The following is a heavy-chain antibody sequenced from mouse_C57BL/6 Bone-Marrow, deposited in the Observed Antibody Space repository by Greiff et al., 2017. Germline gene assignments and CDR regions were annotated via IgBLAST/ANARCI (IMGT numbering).Heavy chain of an antibody. V-gene: IGHV1-5*01. CDR1: GYTFTSYW. D-gene: IGHD2-4*01. CDR2: IYPGNSDT. CDR3: TREGGYDYVGAWFAY. Sequence: EVKLQESGTVLARPGASVKMSCKTSGYTFTSYWMHWVKQRPGQGLEWIGAIYPGNSDTSYNQKFKGKANLTAVTSASTAYMVLSCLTNEDSAVYYCTREGGYDYVGAWFAYWGQGTLVTVSA. J-gene: IGHJ3*01.